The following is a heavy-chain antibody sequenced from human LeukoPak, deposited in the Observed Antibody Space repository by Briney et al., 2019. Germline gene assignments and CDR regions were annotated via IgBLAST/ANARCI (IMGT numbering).Heavy chain of an antibody. CDR2: IRYDGSNK. V-gene: IGHV3-30*02. Sequence: GGSLRLSCAASGLSFSNYGMHWVRPAPGKGLEWVTFIRYDGSNKYYADSVKGRFTISRDNSRSTLYLQMNSLRAADTAVYYCAKAPRKGIVVEPAVMIDYWGQGTLVTVSS. D-gene: IGHD2-2*01. CDR1: GLSFSNYG. J-gene: IGHJ4*02. CDR3: AKAPRKGIVVEPAVMIDY.